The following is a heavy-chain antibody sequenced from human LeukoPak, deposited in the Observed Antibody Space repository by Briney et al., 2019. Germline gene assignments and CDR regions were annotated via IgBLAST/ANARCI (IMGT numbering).Heavy chain of an antibody. J-gene: IGHJ1*01. Sequence: GGSLRLSCEASGFTFSGYWMHWVRQTPGKGLVWVSRINSAGNITTYADSVRGRFTISRDNTKNTLYLQMNSLRAEDTAVYYCARVKGGNPVPQHWGQGTLVTVSS. D-gene: IGHD4-23*01. CDR3: ARVKGGNPVPQH. V-gene: IGHV3-74*01. CDR1: GFTFSGYW. CDR2: INSAGNIT.